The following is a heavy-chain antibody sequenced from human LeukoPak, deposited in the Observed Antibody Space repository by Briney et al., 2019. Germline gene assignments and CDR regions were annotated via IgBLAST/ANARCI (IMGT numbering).Heavy chain of an antibody. V-gene: IGHV4-59*01. D-gene: IGHD2-21*01. CDR3: ARGDGYKSYYFDY. CDR1: GDSISSYY. J-gene: IGHJ4*02. Sequence: SETLSLTCTVSGDSISSYYWSWIRQPPGKGLEWIGYIYYSGSTNYNPSLKSRVTISVDTSKNQFSLKLSSVTAADTAVYYCARGDGYKSYYFDYWGQGTLVTVSS. CDR2: IYYSGST.